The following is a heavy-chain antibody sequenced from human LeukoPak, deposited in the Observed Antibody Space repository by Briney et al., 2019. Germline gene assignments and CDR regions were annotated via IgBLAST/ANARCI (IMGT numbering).Heavy chain of an antibody. J-gene: IGHJ4*02. CDR2: ISGSGGST. Sequence: GGSLRLSCAASGFTFSSYAMSWVRQAPGKGLEWFSAISGSGGSTYYADSVKGRFTISRDNSKNTLYLQMNSLRAEDTAVYYCAKDLGIAVADHNFDYWGQGTLVTVSS. CDR3: AKDLGIAVADHNFDY. D-gene: IGHD6-19*01. CDR1: GFTFSSYA. V-gene: IGHV3-23*01.